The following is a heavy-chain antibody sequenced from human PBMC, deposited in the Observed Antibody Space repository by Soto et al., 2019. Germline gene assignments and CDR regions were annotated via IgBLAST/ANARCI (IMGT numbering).Heavy chain of an antibody. CDR1: GFTFSSYG. CDR2: IWYDGSNK. Sequence: QVQLVESGGGVVQPGRSLRLSCAASGFTFSSYGMHWVRQAPGKGLEWVAVIWYDGSNKYYADSVKGRFTISRDNSQNTLYLQMNSLRAEDTAVYYCAREAWAYCGGDCPLDYWGQGTLVTVSS. D-gene: IGHD2-21*02. J-gene: IGHJ4*02. CDR3: AREAWAYCGGDCPLDY. V-gene: IGHV3-33*01.